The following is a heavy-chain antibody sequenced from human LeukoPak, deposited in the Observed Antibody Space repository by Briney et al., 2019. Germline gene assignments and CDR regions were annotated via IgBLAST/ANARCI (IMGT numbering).Heavy chain of an antibody. D-gene: IGHD3-10*01. CDR3: EGLGNYNAAFDI. Sequence: GSLRLSCAASGFTFSDAWMSWVRQAPGKGLEWIGSINYSGNTDYNPSLKSRVSLSVDTSKKQFSLKLNSVTAADTAVYYCEGLGNYNAAFDIWGQGTMVTVSS. CDR2: INYSGNT. J-gene: IGHJ3*02. CDR1: GFTFSDAW. V-gene: IGHV4-34*08.